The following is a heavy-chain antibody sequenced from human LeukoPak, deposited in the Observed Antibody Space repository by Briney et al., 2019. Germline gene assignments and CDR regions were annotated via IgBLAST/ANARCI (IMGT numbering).Heavy chain of an antibody. CDR2: ITPSGST. Sequence: KSWETLSLTCVVYGGSFSGYFWSWIRQPPGKGLEWIGEITPSGSTNYSPSLKSRVSISIDTSKKKLSLRLTSVTAADSAVYYCASSFYYDSRDYWGQGTLVTVSS. CDR3: ASSFYYDSRDY. V-gene: IGHV4-34*01. J-gene: IGHJ4*02. CDR1: GGSFSGYF. D-gene: IGHD3-22*01.